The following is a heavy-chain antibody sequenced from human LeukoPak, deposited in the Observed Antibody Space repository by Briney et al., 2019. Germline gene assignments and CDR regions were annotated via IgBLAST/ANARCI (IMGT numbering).Heavy chain of an antibody. CDR3: AKGFFLYSATYYATFDI. Sequence: GGSLRLSCVASGFTFDDYAMHWVRQAPGKGLEWVSGISWNSGSIAYVDSVKGRFSISRDNAKNSLYLQMNSLRAEDTALYFCAKGFFLYSATYYATFDIWGQGTMVTVSS. V-gene: IGHV3-9*01. CDR1: GFTFDDYA. CDR2: ISWNSGSI. J-gene: IGHJ3*02. D-gene: IGHD1-26*01.